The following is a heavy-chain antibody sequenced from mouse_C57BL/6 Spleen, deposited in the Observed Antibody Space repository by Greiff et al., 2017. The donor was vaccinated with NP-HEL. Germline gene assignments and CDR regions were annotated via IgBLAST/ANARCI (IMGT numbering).Heavy chain of an antibody. CDR1: GFTFSSYA. D-gene: IGHD1-1*01. Sequence: EVKLVESGGGLVKPGGSLKLSCAASGFTFSSYAMSWVRQTPEKRLEWVATISDGGSYTYYPDNVKGRFTISRDNAKNNLYLQMSHLKSEDTAMYYCARSDYYGSTSYYFDYWGQSTTLTVSS. CDR2: ISDGGSYT. J-gene: IGHJ2*01. CDR3: ARSDYYGSTSYYFDY. V-gene: IGHV5-4*03.